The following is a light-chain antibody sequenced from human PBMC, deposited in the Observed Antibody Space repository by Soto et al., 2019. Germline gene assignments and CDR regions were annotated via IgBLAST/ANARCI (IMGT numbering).Light chain of an antibody. CDR2: GNS. J-gene: IGLJ2*01. V-gene: IGLV1-40*01. CDR3: QFYDSSLCGVV. Sequence: QSVLTQPPSVSGAPGQRVTISCTGSSSNIGAGYDVHWYQQLPGTAPKLLIYGNSNRPSGVPDRFSGSKSGTSASLAITGLHADDGADYSGQFYDSSLCGVVFCGGSKLAVL. CDR1: SSNIGAGYD.